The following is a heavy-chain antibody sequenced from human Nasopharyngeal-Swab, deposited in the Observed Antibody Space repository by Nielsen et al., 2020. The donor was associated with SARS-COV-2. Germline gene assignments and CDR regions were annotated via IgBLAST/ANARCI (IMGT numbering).Heavy chain of an antibody. J-gene: IGHJ4*02. CDR1: GFTFSTYA. CDR2: LNTRGDDT. V-gene: IGHV3-23*01. CDR3: AKVGSGGWFGELLLFDY. Sequence: GESLKISCAASGFTFSTYAMSWVRQAPGKGLAWVSTLNTRGDDTHYVDSVRGRFTVSRDNSKNTLYLQMNSLRGEDTAIYYCAKVGSGGWFGELLLFDYWGQGTLVTVSS. D-gene: IGHD3-10*01.